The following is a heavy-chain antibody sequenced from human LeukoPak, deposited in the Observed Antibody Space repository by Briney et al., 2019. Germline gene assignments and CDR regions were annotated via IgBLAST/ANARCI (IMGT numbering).Heavy chain of an antibody. D-gene: IGHD3-9*01. J-gene: IGHJ4*02. CDR3: ARDHDILIGPRFDY. Sequence: SETLSLTRTVSGGSISSSSYYWGWIRQPPGKGLEWIGSIYYSGSTYYNPSLKSRVTISVDTSKNQFSLKLSSVTAADTAVYYCARDHDILIGPRFDYWGQGTLVTVSS. CDR1: GGSISSSSYY. V-gene: IGHV4-39*07. CDR2: IYYSGST.